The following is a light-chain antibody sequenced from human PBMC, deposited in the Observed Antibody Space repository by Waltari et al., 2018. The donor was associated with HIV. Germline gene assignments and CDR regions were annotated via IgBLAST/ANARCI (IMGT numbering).Light chain of an antibody. CDR1: NIGSKS. J-gene: IGLJ2*01. V-gene: IGLV3-21*02. CDR3: QVWDSSSDHVV. CDR2: DDS. Sequence: SYVLTQPPSVSVAPGQTARITCGGNNIGSKSVHWYQQKPGQAPVLGVYDDSDRPSGMPERFTGSNSGNTATLTISRVEAGDEADYYCQVWDSSSDHVVFGGGTKLTVL.